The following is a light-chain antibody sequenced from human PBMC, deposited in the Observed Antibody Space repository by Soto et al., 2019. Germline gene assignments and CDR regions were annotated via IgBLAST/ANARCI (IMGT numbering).Light chain of an antibody. CDR2: GAS. CDR3: QQYDQWPLT. Sequence: EEVRTQSAANLSVYQGGGATLSCWASQPVSDKLAWYQQKPGQAPRLLIYGASARALGIPDRFSGSGSGTEFSFTVTSLQSEDFPVYYSQQYDQWPLTSGQGTLLEIK. CDR1: QPVSDK. J-gene: IGKJ5*01. V-gene: IGKV3-15*01.